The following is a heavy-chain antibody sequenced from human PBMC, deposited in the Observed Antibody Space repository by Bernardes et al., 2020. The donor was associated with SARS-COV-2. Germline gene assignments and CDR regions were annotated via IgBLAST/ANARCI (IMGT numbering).Heavy chain of an antibody. CDR2: ISYDGINK. CDR1: GFSFSNYD. J-gene: IGHJ4*02. Sequence: GGSLRLSCAASGFSFSNYDMHWVRQAPGKGLEWVAVISYDGINKYYADSVKGRFTISRDNSKNTLYLQMNSLRAEDTAIFFCAKETRYSDGSGFYYFDYWGQGTLVTVSS. CDR3: AKETRYSDGSGFYYFDY. V-gene: IGHV3-30*18. D-gene: IGHD3-22*01.